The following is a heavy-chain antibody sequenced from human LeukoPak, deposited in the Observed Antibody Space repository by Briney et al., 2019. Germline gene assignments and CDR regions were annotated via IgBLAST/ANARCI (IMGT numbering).Heavy chain of an antibody. CDR2: INHSGST. CDR3: ARGMHYDFWSGPTPSMDV. Sequence: SETLSLTCAVYGGSFSGYYWSWIRQPPGKGLEWIGEINHSGSTNYNPSLKSRVTISVDTSKNQFSLKLSSVTAADTAVYYCARGMHYDFWSGPTPSMDVWGQGTTVTVPS. J-gene: IGHJ6*02. CDR1: GGSFSGYY. V-gene: IGHV4-34*01. D-gene: IGHD3-3*01.